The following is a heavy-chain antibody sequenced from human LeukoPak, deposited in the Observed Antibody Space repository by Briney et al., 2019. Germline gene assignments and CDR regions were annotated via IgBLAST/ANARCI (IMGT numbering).Heavy chain of an antibody. D-gene: IGHD6-13*01. V-gene: IGHV7-4-1*02. CDR2: INTNTGNP. CDR3: ARDQQLVRTYFPLSTFDP. J-gene: IGHJ5*02. Sequence: GASVKVSCKASGYTFTSYAMNWVRQAPGQGLEWMGWINTNTGNPTYAQGFTGRFVFSLDTSVSTAYLQISSLKAEDTAVYYCARDQQLVRTYFPLSTFDPWGQGTLVTVSS. CDR1: GYTFTSYA.